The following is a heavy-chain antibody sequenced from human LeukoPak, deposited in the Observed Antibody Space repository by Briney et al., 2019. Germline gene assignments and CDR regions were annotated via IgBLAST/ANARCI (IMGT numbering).Heavy chain of an antibody. CDR3: ARDGLAAATLHWCFDL. CDR2: ISSSSSYI. V-gene: IGHV3-21*01. Sequence: GGSLRLSCAASGFTFDDYGMSWVRQAPGKGLEWVSSISSSSSYIYYADSVKGRFTISRDNARNSLYLQMNSLRAEDTAVYYCARDGLAAATLHWCFDLWGRGTLVTVSS. D-gene: IGHD2-15*01. J-gene: IGHJ2*01. CDR1: GFTFDDYG.